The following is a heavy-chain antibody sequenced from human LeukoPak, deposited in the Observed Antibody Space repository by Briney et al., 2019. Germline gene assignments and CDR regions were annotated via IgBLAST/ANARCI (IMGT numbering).Heavy chain of an antibody. V-gene: IGHV3-7*01. CDR2: IKQDGSEK. J-gene: IGHJ4*02. CDR1: SSSTYY. Sequence: SSSTYYWGWIRQPPGKGLEWVANIKQDGSEKNYVDSVKGRFTISRDNAKNSLYLQMNSLRAEDTAVYYCARGVTTVDWGQGTLVTVSS. CDR3: ARGVTTVD. D-gene: IGHD4-11*01.